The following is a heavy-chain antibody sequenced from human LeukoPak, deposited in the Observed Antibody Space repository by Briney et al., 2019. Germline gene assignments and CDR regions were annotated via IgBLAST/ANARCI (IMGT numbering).Heavy chain of an antibody. CDR3: ARVPITGTIG. J-gene: IGHJ4*02. V-gene: IGHV3-7*01. CDR1: GVTFSSYW. CDR2: IKQDGSEK. Sequence: PGGSLRLSCAASGVTFSSYWMSWVRQAPGKGLEWVANIKQDGSEKYYVDSVEGRFTISRDNAKSSLYLQMNSLRAEDTAVYYCARVPITGTIGWGQGTLVTVSS. D-gene: IGHD1-7*01.